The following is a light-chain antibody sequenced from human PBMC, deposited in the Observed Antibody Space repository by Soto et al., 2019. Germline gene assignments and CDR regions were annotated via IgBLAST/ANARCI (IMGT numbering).Light chain of an antibody. CDR2: GAS. CDR1: QSIRTW. CDR3: QQHNSHNT. Sequence: DIQMTQSPSTLSASVGDRVTITCRASQSIRTWLAWYQQKPGKAPQILISGASGLQGGVPPRFSGSGSGTQFTLTITSLQPDDVATYYCQQHNSHNTFGGGTKVEIK. J-gene: IGKJ4*01. V-gene: IGKV1-5*01.